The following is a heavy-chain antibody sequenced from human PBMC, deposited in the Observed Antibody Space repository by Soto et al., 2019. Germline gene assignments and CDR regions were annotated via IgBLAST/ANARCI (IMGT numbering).Heavy chain of an antibody. CDR1: GFTFSSYT. D-gene: IGHD2-8*01. CDR3: AREYIGVLYYYGMDV. CDR2: ISYDGSNK. J-gene: IGHJ6*02. V-gene: IGHV3-30-3*01. Sequence: ESGGGVVQPGRSLRLSCAASGFTFSSYTMHWVRQAPGKGLEWVAVISYDGSNKYYADSVKGRFTISRDNFKNTLYLQVNSLRAEDTAVYYCAREYIGVLYYYGMDVWGQGTTVTVSS.